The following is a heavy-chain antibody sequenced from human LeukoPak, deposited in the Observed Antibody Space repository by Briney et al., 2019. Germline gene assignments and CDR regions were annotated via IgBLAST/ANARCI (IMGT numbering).Heavy chain of an antibody. D-gene: IGHD6-19*01. Sequence: VASVKVSCKASGYTFINHGISWVRQAPGQGLEWMGWTSTYNTNYIQKLQGRVTMTTDTSTTTAYMELRGLRSDDTAVYYCAKGSSGWSLDYWGQGTVVTVSS. V-gene: IGHV1-18*01. J-gene: IGHJ4*02. CDR2: TSTYNT. CDR1: GYTFINHG. CDR3: AKGSSGWSLDY.